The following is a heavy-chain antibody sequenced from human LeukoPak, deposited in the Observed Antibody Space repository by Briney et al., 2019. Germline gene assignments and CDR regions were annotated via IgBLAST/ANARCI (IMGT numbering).Heavy chain of an antibody. J-gene: IGHJ6*03. D-gene: IGHD3-10*01. CDR3: ARVPYGNYHYYYMDV. CDR1: GGSISSGGYY. V-gene: IGHV3-53*01. Sequence: ETLSLTCTVSGGSISSGGYYWSWVRQAPGKGLEWVSLIYSGSSTYYANSVKGRFTISRDNSKNTVYLQMNSLRAEDTAVYYCARVPYGNYHYYYMDVWGKGTTVTVSS. CDR2: IYSGSST.